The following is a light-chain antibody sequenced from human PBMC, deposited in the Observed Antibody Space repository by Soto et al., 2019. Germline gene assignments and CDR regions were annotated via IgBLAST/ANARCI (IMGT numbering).Light chain of an antibody. CDR3: LQPNTYLLT. J-gene: IGKJ4*01. V-gene: IGKV1-5*01. Sequence: IQKTQSPSTLSASVGERVTITCRASQSISSWLAWYQRKPGKVPKRLIYAASSLQSGVPSRFSGSGSGTEFTLTISSLQPEDFATYYCLQPNTYLLTFGGGTKVDIK. CDR2: AAS. CDR1: QSISSW.